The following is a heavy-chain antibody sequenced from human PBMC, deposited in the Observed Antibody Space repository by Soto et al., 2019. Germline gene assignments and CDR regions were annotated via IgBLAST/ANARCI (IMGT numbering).Heavy chain of an antibody. V-gene: IGHV1-8*02. CDR2: MNPYSGKT. J-gene: IGHJ4*02. CDR3: VRAPLDYYSADYFDN. CDR1: GGTFSSYA. Sequence: ASVKVSCKASGGTFSSYAISWVRQAPGQGLEWMGWMNPYSGKTGYAQKFQGRVTMTRDNSITTAYMELSSLRSEDTAVYYCVRAPLDYYSADYFDNWGQGTLVTVSS. D-gene: IGHD2-21*01.